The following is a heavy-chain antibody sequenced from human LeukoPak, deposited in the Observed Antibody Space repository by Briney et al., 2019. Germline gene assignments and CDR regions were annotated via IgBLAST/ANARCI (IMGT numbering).Heavy chain of an antibody. D-gene: IGHD6-13*01. CDR1: GGSFSSYY. Sequence: PSETLSLTCAVYGGSFSSYYWGWIRQPPGKGLEWIGSIYYSGSTYYNPSLKSRVTISVDTSKNQFSLKLSSVTAADTAVYYCARRRYSSSWGVDYWGQGTLVTVSS. V-gene: IGHV4-39*01. J-gene: IGHJ4*02. CDR2: IYYSGST. CDR3: ARRRYSSSWGVDY.